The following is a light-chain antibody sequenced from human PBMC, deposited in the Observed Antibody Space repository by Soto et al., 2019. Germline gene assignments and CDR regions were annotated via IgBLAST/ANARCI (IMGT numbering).Light chain of an antibody. V-gene: IGKV3-20*01. J-gene: IGKJ4*01. CDR2: GAS. CDR3: QQYGSSPLT. CDR1: QSVSSSY. Sequence: EMVLTQSPGTLSLSPGERATLSCRALQSVSSSYLAWYQHKPGQAPRLLIYGASIRATGIPDRFSGSGSGTDFTLSISRLEPEDFGVYYCQQYGSSPLTFGGGTKVEIK.